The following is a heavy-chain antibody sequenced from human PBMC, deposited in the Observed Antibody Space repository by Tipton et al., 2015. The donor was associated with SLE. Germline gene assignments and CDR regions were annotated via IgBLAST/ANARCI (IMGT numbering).Heavy chain of an antibody. J-gene: IGHJ6*03. CDR1: GFTFSSYS. CDR2: ISSSSSYI. Sequence: SLRLSCAASGFTFSSYSMNWVRQAPGKGLEWVSSISSSSSYIYYADSVKGRFTISRDNAKNSLYLQMNSLRAEDTAVYYCARRDGQQLAGNYYCYMDVWGKGTTVTVSS. D-gene: IGHD6-13*01. V-gene: IGHV3-21*01. CDR3: ARRDGQQLAGNYYCYMDV.